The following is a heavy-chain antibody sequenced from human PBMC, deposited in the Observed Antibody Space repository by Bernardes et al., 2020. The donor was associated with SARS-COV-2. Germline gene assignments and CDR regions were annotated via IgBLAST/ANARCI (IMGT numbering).Heavy chain of an antibody. J-gene: IGHJ4*02. V-gene: IGHV3-13*01. D-gene: IGHD6-25*01. CDR3: ERASSGLDY. CDR1: VFTFSNYD. Sequence: WGSLRLSCAASVFTFSNYDMHCVRQAPGRGLEWVSVIGTSGDTYYTDSVRRRFTISRENAKDSFYLHMNSLRAGDTAVYSCERASSGLDYWGQGTLVDVCS. CDR2: IGTSGDT.